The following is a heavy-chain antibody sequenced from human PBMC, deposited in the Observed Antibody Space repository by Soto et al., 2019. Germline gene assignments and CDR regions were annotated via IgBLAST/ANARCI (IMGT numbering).Heavy chain of an antibody. CDR1: GFTFSSYA. CDR3: AKHRGSSPLVLDY. D-gene: IGHD2-2*01. CDR2: ISASAGST. Sequence: PGGSLRLSCAASGFTFSSYAMSWVRQAPGKGLEWVSGISASAGSTHYADSVKGRFTVSRDNSKNTLFLQMNSLRAEDTAVYYCAKHRGSSPLVLDYWRLGTLVTVSS. J-gene: IGHJ4*02. V-gene: IGHV3-23*01.